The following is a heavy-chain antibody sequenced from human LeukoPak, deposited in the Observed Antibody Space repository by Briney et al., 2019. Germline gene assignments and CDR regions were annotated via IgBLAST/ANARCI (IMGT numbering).Heavy chain of an antibody. CDR3: AREIVRYCSGGSCYNPPYYYYYGMDV. D-gene: IGHD2-15*01. CDR2: ISYDGSNK. CDR1: GFTFSSYA. Sequence: GRSLRLSCAASGFTFSSYAMYWVRQAPGKGLEWVAVISYDGSNKYYADSVKGRFTISRDNSKNTLYLQMNSLRAEDTAVYYCAREIVRYCSGGSCYNPPYYYYYGMDVWGQGTTVTVSS. J-gene: IGHJ6*02. V-gene: IGHV3-30-3*01.